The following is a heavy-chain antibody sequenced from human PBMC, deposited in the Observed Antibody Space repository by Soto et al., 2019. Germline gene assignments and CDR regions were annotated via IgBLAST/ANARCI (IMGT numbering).Heavy chain of an antibody. CDR3: VKDPVSGGSGGAWFDY. D-gene: IGHD2-21*02. CDR2: MSGNGGRI. J-gene: IGHJ4*02. CDR1: GFTFSNYA. Sequence: EVQLLESGGGVVQPGGSLRLSCAVSGFTFSNYAMTWVRQAPGKGLEWVSLMSGNGGRIVYADSVKGRFTISRDNSKNTLYLQMNRPRLEDTSVYYCVKDPVSGGSGGAWFDYWGQGTLVTVSS. V-gene: IGHV3-23*01.